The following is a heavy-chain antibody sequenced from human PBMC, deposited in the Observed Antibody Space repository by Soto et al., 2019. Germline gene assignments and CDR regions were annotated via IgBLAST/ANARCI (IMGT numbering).Heavy chain of an antibody. CDR1: GFTFSSYA. CDR2: ISGSGGST. J-gene: IGHJ4*02. V-gene: IGHV3-23*01. D-gene: IGHD2-2*01. Sequence: EVQLLESGGGLVQPGGSLRLSCAASGFTFSSYAMSWVRQAPGKGLEWVSAISGSGGSTYYADSVKGRFTISRDNSKNTLYRQMNSPRAEDTAVYYCAKVAPSNIVVVPAAMVFDYWGQGTLVTVSS. CDR3: AKVAPSNIVVVPAAMVFDY.